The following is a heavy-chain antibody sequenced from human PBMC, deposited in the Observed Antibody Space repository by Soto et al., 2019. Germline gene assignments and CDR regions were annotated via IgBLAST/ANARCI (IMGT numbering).Heavy chain of an antibody. V-gene: IGHV1-3*01. CDR2: INAGNGNT. CDR1: GITFSTYA. CDR3: ARAISGYVT. J-gene: IGHJ5*02. D-gene: IGHD5-12*01. Sequence: QVQLVQSGAEVKKPGASVKVSCKASGITFSTYAIPWVRQAPGQRLEWMGWINAGNGNTRYSQKFQGRVTLTSDTTASTAYMDLSSLRSEDTAIYYCARAISGYVTWGQGTLVTVSS.